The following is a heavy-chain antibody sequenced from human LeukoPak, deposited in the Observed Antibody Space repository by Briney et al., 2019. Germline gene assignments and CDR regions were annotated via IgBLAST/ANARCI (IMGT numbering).Heavy chain of an antibody. CDR2: ISGSGDSA. D-gene: IGHD4-11*01. V-gene: IGHV3-23*01. Sequence: PGGSLRLSCAASGFIFTSFAMTWVRQAPGKGLEWVSSISGSGDSAYYAGSVKGRFTISRDNSKNEVYLLMSSLRAEDTAIYYCAKEMGDYIDYYYYSGVDVWGHWTTVTVSS. CDR1: GFIFTSFA. J-gene: IGHJ6*02. CDR3: AKEMGDYIDYYYYSGVDV.